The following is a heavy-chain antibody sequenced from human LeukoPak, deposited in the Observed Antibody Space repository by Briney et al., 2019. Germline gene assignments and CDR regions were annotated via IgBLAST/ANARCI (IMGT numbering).Heavy chain of an antibody. D-gene: IGHD1-26*01. CDR3: TRSPSSGSYFDY. CDR2: IYPGDSET. Sequence: GEPLKISCKGSGYTFTSYWVGWVRPMPGKGLEWMGIIYPGDSETRYSPSFQGQVTISADKSISTAYLQWSSLKASDTAMYYCTRSPSSGSYFDYWGQATLVTVSS. J-gene: IGHJ4*02. V-gene: IGHV5-51*01. CDR1: GYTFTSYW.